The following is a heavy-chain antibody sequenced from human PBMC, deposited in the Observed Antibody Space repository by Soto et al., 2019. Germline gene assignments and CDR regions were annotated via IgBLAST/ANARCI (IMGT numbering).Heavy chain of an antibody. CDR2: IDWDDDK. V-gene: IGHV2-70*01. D-gene: IGHD3-22*01. CDR1: GFSLSTSGMC. J-gene: IGHJ6*02. CDR3: ARIPRDSSGYYNYYYGMDV. Sequence: SGPTLVNPTQTLTLTCTFSGFSLSTSGMCVSWIRQPPGKALEWLALIDWDDDKYYSTSLKTRLTISKDTSKNQVVLTMTNMDPVDTATYYCARIPRDSSGYYNYYYGMDVWGQGTTVTVSS.